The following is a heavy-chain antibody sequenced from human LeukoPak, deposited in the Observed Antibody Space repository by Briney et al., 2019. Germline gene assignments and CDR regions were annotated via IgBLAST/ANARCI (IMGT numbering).Heavy chain of an antibody. D-gene: IGHD1-26*01. Sequence: GASVKVSCKASGYTFTSYGISWVRQAPGQGLEWMGWISAYNGNTNYAQKLQGRVTMTTDTSTSTAYMELRSLRSDDTAVYYCARVKRGSFGSEYFQHWGQGTLVTVSS. CDR2: ISAYNGNT. V-gene: IGHV1-18*01. CDR1: GYTFTSYG. J-gene: IGHJ1*01. CDR3: ARVKRGSFGSEYFQH.